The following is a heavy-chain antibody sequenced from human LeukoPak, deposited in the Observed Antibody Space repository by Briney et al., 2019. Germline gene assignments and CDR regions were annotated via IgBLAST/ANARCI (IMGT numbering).Heavy chain of an antibody. Sequence: GGSLRLSCAASGFTFSSYSMNWVRQAPGKGLEWVSSISSSSSYIYYADSVKGRFTISRDNAKNSLYLQINSLRADDTAVYYCARETPDGYDYWGQGTLVTVSS. CDR2: ISSSSSYI. CDR1: GFTFSSYS. D-gene: IGHD5-24*01. V-gene: IGHV3-21*01. J-gene: IGHJ4*02. CDR3: ARETPDGYDY.